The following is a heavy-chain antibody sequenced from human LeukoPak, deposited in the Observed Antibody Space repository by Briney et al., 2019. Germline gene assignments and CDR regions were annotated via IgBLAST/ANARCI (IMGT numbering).Heavy chain of an antibody. CDR2: ISGYNGNT. V-gene: IGHV1-18*01. D-gene: IGHD3-22*01. CDR1: GYSFTSDG. J-gene: IGHJ4*02. Sequence: GASVKVSCKASGYSFTSDGISWVRQAPGQGLEWMGWISGYNGNTNYAQKLQGRVTMTTETSTSTAYMELRSLRTEDTAVYYCARDYYDNSGYFDYWGQGTLVTVSS. CDR3: ARDYYDNSGYFDY.